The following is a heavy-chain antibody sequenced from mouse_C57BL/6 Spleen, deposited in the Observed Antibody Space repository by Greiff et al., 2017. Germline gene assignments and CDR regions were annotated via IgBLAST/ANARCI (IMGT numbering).Heavy chain of an antibody. V-gene: IGHV10-1*01. CDR1: GFSFNTYA. J-gene: IGHJ4*01. CDR3: VRHHGYYAMDY. Sequence: EVQLVESGGGLVQPKGSLKLSCAASGFSFNTYAMNWVRQAPGQGLAWVARIRSKSNNYATYYAVSVKDRFTISREESESMLYLQMNNLKTEDTAMYCCVRHHGYYAMDYWGQGTSVTVSS. CDR2: IRSKSNNYAT.